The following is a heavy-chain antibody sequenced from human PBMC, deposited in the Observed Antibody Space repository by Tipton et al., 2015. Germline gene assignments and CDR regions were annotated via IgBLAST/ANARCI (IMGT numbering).Heavy chain of an antibody. V-gene: IGHV3-23*01. CDR1: GFTFSTYG. J-gene: IGHJ5*02. CDR3: ARGGVYCDRTSCHYNWFDP. Sequence: SLRLSCAASGFTFSTYGMSWVRQAPGKGLEWVSGISGSGDMTYYADSVKGRFSISRDNSKNTLFLQMNSLRAEDTAVYYCARGGVYCDRTSCHYNWFDPWGQGTLVTVSS. D-gene: IGHD2-2*01. CDR2: ISGSGDMT.